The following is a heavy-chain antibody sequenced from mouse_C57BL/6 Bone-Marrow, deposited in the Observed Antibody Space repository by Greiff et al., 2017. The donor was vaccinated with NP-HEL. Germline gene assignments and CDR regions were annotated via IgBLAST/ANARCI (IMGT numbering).Heavy chain of an antibody. J-gene: IGHJ2*01. V-gene: IGHV1-7*01. CDR3: AIIYYGNYVDY. Sequence: QVHVKQSGAELAKPGASVKLSCKASGYTFTSYWMHWVKQRPGQGLEWIGYINPSSGYTKYNQKFKDKATLTADKSSSTAYMQLSSLTDEDSAVYYCAIIYYGNYVDYWGQGTTLTVAS. CDR2: INPSSGYT. D-gene: IGHD2-1*01. CDR1: GYTFTSYW.